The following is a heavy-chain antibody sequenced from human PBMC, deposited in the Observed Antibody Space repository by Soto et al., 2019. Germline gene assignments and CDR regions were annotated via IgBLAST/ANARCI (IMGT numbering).Heavy chain of an antibody. CDR3: ARAFRWFDP. CDR2: INHSGST. Sequence: PSXTLSLTCAVYGGSFSGYYWSWIRQPPGKGLEWIGEINHSGSTNYNPSLKSRVTISVDTSKNQFSLKLSSVTAADTAVYYCARAFRWFDPWGQGTLVTVSS. V-gene: IGHV4-34*01. CDR1: GGSFSGYY. J-gene: IGHJ5*02.